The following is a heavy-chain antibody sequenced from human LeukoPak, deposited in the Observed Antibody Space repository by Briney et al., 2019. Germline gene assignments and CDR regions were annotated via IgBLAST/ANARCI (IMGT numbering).Heavy chain of an antibody. V-gene: IGHV3-74*01. D-gene: IGHD2-15*01. CDR1: GFSFSTTW. CDR2: IYSDSSRT. CDR3: TKDAGYASDH. J-gene: IGHJ4*02. Sequence: GRSLRLSCAASGFSFSTTWMHWVRQAPGKGLEWVALIYSDSSRTTYADSVEGRFTISRDNAKNTVYLQMSSLRVEDTAVYFCTKDAGYASDHWGQGILVPVSS.